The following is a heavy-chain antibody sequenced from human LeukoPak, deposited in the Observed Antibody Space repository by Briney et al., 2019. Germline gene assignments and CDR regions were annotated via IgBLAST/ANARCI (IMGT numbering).Heavy chain of an antibody. CDR3: ARGKTTVTTCFDY. CDR2: IYYSGST. D-gene: IGHD4-17*01. J-gene: IGHJ4*02. V-gene: IGHV4-59*01. CDR1: GGSISSYY. Sequence: SETLSLTCTVSGGSISSYYWSWIRQPPGKGLEWIGYIYYSGSTNYNPSLKSRVTISVDTSKNQFSLKPSSVTAADTTVYYCARGKTTVTTCFDYWGQGTLVTVSS.